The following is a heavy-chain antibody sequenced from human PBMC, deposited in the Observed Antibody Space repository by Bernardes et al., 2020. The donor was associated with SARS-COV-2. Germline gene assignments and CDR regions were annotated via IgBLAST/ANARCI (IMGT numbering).Heavy chain of an antibody. J-gene: IGHJ6*02. Sequence: SVKVSCKASGYSFSVYYIHWVRQAPGHGLEWMGWSSPNSGGTKLAQKFHDRVTMTRDTAITTAYMELSGLSYDDTAVYYCATAGVTADYYYGMDVWGQGTTVTVS. D-gene: IGHD2-21*02. CDR3: ATAGVTADYYYGMDV. V-gene: IGHV1-2*02. CDR1: GYSFSVYY. CDR2: SSPNSGGT.